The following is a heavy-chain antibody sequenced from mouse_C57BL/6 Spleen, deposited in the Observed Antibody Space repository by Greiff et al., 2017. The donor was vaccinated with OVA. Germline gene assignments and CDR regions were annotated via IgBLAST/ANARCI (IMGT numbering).Heavy chain of an antibody. CDR3: ARGEIGDYAMDY. Sequence: QVQLQQPGAELVMPGASVKLSCKASGYTFTSYWMHWVQQRPGQGLEWIGEIVPSDSYTNYNQKFQGKSTLTVDKSSTTAYMQISSVTSEDSAVYYCARGEIGDYAMDYWGQGTSVTVSS. CDR1: GYTFTSYW. J-gene: IGHJ4*01. V-gene: IGHV1-69*01. CDR2: IVPSDSYT.